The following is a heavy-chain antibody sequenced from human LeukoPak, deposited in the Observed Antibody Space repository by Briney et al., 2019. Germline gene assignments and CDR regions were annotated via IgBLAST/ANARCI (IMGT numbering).Heavy chain of an antibody. D-gene: IGHD3-3*02. J-gene: IGHJ5*02. Sequence: PGGSLRLSCAASGITFSTLAMTWVRQAPGKGLEWVSGISGSGGSTNYADSVKGRFTISRDNSKNTLYLQMNSLRAEDTAVYYCAKDENHFWSGYYSNYFDPWGQGTLVTVSS. V-gene: IGHV3-23*01. CDR2: ISGSGGST. CDR3: AKDENHFWSGYYSNYFDP. CDR1: GITFSTLA.